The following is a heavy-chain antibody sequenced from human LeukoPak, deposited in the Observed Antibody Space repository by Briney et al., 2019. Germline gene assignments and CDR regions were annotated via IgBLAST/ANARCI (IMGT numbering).Heavy chain of an antibody. CDR3: ARGALHVFDY. Sequence: PGGSLRLPCAASGFTFSDYEINWVRQAPGKGLEWVSCISTSGSTTYYADSVKGRFTISRDNAKNSLFLQMNTLTAEDTAVYYCARGALHVFDYWGQGTPVTVSS. CDR1: GFTFSDYE. D-gene: IGHD3-10*02. V-gene: IGHV3-48*03. J-gene: IGHJ4*02. CDR2: ISTSGSTT.